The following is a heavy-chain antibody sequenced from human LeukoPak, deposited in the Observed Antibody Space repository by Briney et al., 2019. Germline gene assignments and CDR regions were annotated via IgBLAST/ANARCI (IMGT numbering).Heavy chain of an antibody. Sequence: PGGSLRLSCAASGFTFSSYAMSWVRQAPGKGLEWVSAISGSGGSTYYADSVKGRFTISRDNSKNTLYLQMNSLRAEDTAVYYCARDRDYANLKPSRYFDYWGQGTLVTASS. V-gene: IGHV3-23*01. J-gene: IGHJ4*02. CDR1: GFTFSSYA. CDR3: ARDRDYANLKPSRYFDY. D-gene: IGHD3-16*01. CDR2: ISGSGGST.